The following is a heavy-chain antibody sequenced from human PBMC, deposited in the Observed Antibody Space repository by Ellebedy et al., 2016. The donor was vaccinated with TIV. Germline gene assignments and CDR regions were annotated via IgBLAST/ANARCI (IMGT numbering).Heavy chain of an antibody. CDR2: IIPILGIA. J-gene: IGHJ3*02. V-gene: IGHV1-69*04. Sequence: ASVKVSCKASGGTFSSYAISWVRQAPGQGLEWMGRIIPILGIANYAQKFQGRVTITADKSTSTAYMELSSLRSEDTAVYYCATVTYGDYEVDAFDIWGQGTMVTVSS. CDR3: ATVTYGDYEVDAFDI. CDR1: GGTFSSYA. D-gene: IGHD4-17*01.